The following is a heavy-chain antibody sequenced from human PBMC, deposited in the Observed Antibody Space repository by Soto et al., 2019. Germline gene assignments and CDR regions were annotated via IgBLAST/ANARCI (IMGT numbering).Heavy chain of an antibody. CDR2: IYSSGST. CDR3: AREHPQSYGVYYFDY. D-gene: IGHD2-8*01. CDR1: GGSISIYY. Sequence: PSETLSLTCTVSGGSISIYYWNWIRQSPGKGLEWIGYIYSSGSTHYNPSLQNRVTISIDTSKNQVSLKVNSVTAADTAVYYCAREHPQSYGVYYFDYWGQGTPVTVSS. V-gene: IGHV4-59*01. J-gene: IGHJ4*02.